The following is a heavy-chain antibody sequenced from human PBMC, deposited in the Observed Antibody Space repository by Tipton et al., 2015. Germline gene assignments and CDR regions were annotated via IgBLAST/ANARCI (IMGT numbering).Heavy chain of an antibody. CDR2: IFYSGSA. J-gene: IGHJ4*02. Sequence: LRLSCTVSGGSISGAYNYWSWIRQHPTKGLEWIGYIFYSGSAFYNPSLKSRVTISVDTSENQFSLKLSSVTAADSAVYYCAREVWEYGSSGYDYWGQGTLVTVSS. D-gene: IGHD3-22*01. CDR3: AREVWEYGSSGYDY. V-gene: IGHV4-31*03. CDR1: GGSISGAYNY.